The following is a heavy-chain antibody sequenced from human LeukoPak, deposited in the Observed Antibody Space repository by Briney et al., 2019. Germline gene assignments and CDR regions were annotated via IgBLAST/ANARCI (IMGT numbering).Heavy chain of an antibody. CDR3: ARDHKYYGMDV. Sequence: SETLSLTCSVSPDSISSTNYYWAWLRQPPGKGLEWIGCVYYTGSTYYSPSLKSRVIISVDTSKNQFSLKLSSVTAADTAVYYCARDHKYYGMDVWGQGTTVTVSS. J-gene: IGHJ6*02. CDR2: VYYTGST. V-gene: IGHV4-39*07. CDR1: PDSISSTNYY.